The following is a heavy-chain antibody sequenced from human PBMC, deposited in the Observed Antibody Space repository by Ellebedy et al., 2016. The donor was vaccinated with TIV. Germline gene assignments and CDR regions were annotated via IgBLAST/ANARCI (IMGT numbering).Heavy chain of an antibody. Sequence: ETLSPTXAAPGFRSSSYWRGWVRQAPGKGLEWVPNIKEDGSLIHYVDAVKGRFIISRDNTKKSVYLQMKGLTAEDTAVYYCVREWAYWGQGALVTVSS. CDR2: IKEDGSLI. CDR3: VREWAY. J-gene: IGHJ4*02. D-gene: IGHD3-16*01. V-gene: IGHV3-7*01. CDR1: GFRSSSYW.